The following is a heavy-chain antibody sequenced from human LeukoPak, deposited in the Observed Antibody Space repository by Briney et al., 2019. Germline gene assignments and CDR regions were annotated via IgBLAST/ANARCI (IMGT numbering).Heavy chain of an antibody. CDR2: ISGSGGST. Sequence: GGSLRLSCAASGFTFSSYAMSWVRQAPGKGLEWVSAISGSGGSTYYADSVKGRFTISRDNAKNTLYLQMNSLRAEDTAVYYCASQLYSSGCPGDYWGQGTLVTVSS. D-gene: IGHD6-19*01. CDR3: ASQLYSSGCPGDY. V-gene: IGHV3-23*01. CDR1: GFTFSSYA. J-gene: IGHJ4*02.